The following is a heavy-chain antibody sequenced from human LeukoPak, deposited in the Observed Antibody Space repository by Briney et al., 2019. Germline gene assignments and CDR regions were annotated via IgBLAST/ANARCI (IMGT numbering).Heavy chain of an antibody. D-gene: IGHD1-26*01. CDR3: PRDPATRHPDSASDY. J-gene: IGHJ4*02. V-gene: IGHV3-48*01. CDR2: ISSSSSTI. CDR1: GFTFSSYS. Sequence: GGSLRLSCAASGFTFSSYSMNWVRQAPGKGLEWGSYISSSSSTIYYAAPVKGRFTISRNNSKNTLHLQMNLWRPEARAGYSCPRDPATRHPDSASDYWGPGTLVTVAS.